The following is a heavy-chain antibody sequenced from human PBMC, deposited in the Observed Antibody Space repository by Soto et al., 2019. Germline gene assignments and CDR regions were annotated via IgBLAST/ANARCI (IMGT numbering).Heavy chain of an antibody. J-gene: IGHJ4*02. V-gene: IGHV1-18*01. Sequence: GASVKVSCKASGYTFTSYGISWVRQAPGQGLEWMGWISAYNGNTNYAQKLQGRVTMTTDTSTSTAYMELRSLRSDDTAVYYCAREAPLPLYGDYWGVDYWGQGTLVTVSS. D-gene: IGHD4-17*01. CDR3: AREAPLPLYGDYWGVDY. CDR2: ISAYNGNT. CDR1: GYTFTSYG.